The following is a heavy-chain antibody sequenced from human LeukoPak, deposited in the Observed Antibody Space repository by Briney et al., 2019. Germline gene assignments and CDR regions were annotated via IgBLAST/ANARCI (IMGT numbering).Heavy chain of an antibody. CDR3: ARRVAGPGCFDY. D-gene: IGHD6-19*01. CDR2: IYYSGRT. J-gene: IGHJ4*02. Sequence: PSETLSLTCTVSAGSISSTNYYWGWLRQPPGKGLEGIGGIYYSGRTYYNPSLKSRVTISVDTSKNQFSLKLGSVTATDTAVYYCARRVAGPGCFDYWGQGSLVTVSS. V-gene: IGHV4-39*01. CDR1: AGSISSTNYY.